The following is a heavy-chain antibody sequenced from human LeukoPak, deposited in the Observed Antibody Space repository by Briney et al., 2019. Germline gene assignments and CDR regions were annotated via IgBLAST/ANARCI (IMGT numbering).Heavy chain of an antibody. CDR1: GGSFSGYY. J-gene: IGHJ4*02. Sequence: SETLSLTCAVYGGSFSGYYWNWIRQPPGKGLEWIGEINHSRSTNYHPSLKSRVTISVDMSKNQFSLKLSSVTAADTAVYYCARSGYSYGHYFDYWGQGTLVTVSS. V-gene: IGHV4-34*01. CDR3: ARSGYSYGHYFDY. D-gene: IGHD5-18*01. CDR2: INHSRST.